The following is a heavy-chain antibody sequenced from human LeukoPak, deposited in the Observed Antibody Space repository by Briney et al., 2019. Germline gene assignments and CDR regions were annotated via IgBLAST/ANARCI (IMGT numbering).Heavy chain of an antibody. Sequence: GGSLRLSCAASGFTFSSYWMSWVRQAPGKGLEWVANIKQDGSEKYHVDSVKGRFTISRDNAKNSLYLQMNSLRAEDTAVYYCARDRMAPIVVVITTGWFDPWGQGTLVTVSS. D-gene: IGHD3-22*01. V-gene: IGHV3-7*01. CDR1: GFTFSSYW. J-gene: IGHJ5*02. CDR2: IKQDGSEK. CDR3: ARDRMAPIVVVITTGWFDP.